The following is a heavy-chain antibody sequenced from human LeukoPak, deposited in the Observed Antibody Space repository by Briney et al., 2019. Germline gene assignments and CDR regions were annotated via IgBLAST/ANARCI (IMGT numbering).Heavy chain of an antibody. V-gene: IGHV3-21*01. CDR3: AREVPQYSGSYNY. CDR2: ISSSSSYI. CDR1: GFTFSSYS. J-gene: IGHJ4*02. Sequence: TAGGSLRLSCAASGFTFSSYSMNWVRQAPGKGLEWVSSISSSSSYIYYADSVKGRFTISRDNAKNSLYLQMNSLRAENTAVYYCAREVPQYSGSYNYWGQGTLVTVSS. D-gene: IGHD1-26*01.